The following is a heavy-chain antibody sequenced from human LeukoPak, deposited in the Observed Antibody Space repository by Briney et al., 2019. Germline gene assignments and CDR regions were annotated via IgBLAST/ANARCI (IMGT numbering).Heavy chain of an antibody. D-gene: IGHD6-13*01. CDR3: AKDRFIAAAGTLDP. J-gene: IGHJ5*02. V-gene: IGHV3-30*02. Sequence: GGSLRLSCAASGFTFSSYGMHWVRQAPGKGLEWVAFIRYDGSNKYYADSVKGRFTISRDNSKNTLYLQMNRLRAEDTAVYYCAKDRFIAAAGTLDPWGQGTLVTVSS. CDR2: IRYDGSNK. CDR1: GFTFSSYG.